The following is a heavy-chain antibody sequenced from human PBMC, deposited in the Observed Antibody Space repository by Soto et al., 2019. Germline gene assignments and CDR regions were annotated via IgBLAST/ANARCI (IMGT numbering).Heavy chain of an antibody. J-gene: IGHJ6*02. Sequence: QLQLQESGPGLVKPSETLSLTCTVSGGSISSSSYYWGWIRQPPGKGLGWIGSIYYSGSTYYNPSVKSRVTISVDTSKNQFSLKLSSVTAADTAVYYCAGGGDIVVVPAARVDPYYYYYGMDVWGQGTTVTVSS. D-gene: IGHD2-2*01. V-gene: IGHV4-39*01. CDR2: IYYSGST. CDR1: GGSISSSSYY. CDR3: AGGGDIVVVPAARVDPYYYYYGMDV.